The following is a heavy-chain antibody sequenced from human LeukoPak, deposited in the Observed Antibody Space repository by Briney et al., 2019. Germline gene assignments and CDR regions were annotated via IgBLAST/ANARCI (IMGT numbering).Heavy chain of an antibody. CDR3: AKEHYGSAWYAPAWFDP. CDR1: GFTFSNYA. J-gene: IGHJ5*02. CDR2: ISGSGGTT. Sequence: GGSLRLSCAASGFTFSNYAMNWVRQAPGKGLEWVSAISGSGGTTYYLDSVKGRFTISRDNSKNTLYLQMNSLRAEDTAVYYCAKEHYGSAWYAPAWFDPWGQGTLVTVSS. D-gene: IGHD6-19*01. V-gene: IGHV3-23*01.